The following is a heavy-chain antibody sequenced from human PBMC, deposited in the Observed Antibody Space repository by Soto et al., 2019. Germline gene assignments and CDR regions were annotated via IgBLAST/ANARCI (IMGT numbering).Heavy chain of an antibody. CDR3: AREGGSYRDPLDY. D-gene: IGHD1-26*01. V-gene: IGHV3-21*01. Sequence: EVQLVESGGGLVKPGGSLRLSCAASGFTFSSYSMNWVRQAPGKGLEWVSSISSSSSYIYYADSVKGRFTISRDNAKNSLYLQMNSLRAEDTAVDYCAREGGSYRDPLDYWGQGTLVTGSS. J-gene: IGHJ4*02. CDR2: ISSSSSYI. CDR1: GFTFSSYS.